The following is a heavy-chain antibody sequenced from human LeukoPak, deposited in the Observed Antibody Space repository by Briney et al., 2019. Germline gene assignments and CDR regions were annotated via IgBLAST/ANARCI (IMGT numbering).Heavy chain of an antibody. CDR2: IKGDGSEK. Sequence: GGSLRLSCAASGFTFSSYWMTWVRQAPGKGREGVANIKGDGSEKYYGDSVKGRFSISRDNDKNSLYLQMNSLRAEDTALYYCASNWGSYPDCWGQGALVTVSS. V-gene: IGHV3-7*01. D-gene: IGHD3-16*01. J-gene: IGHJ4*02. CDR3: ASNWGSYPDC. CDR1: GFTFSSYW.